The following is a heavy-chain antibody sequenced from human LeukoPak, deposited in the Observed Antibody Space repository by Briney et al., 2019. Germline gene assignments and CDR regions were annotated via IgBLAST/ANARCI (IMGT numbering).Heavy chain of an antibody. D-gene: IGHD1-26*01. CDR1: GGSFSGYY. Sequence: SETLSLTCALYGGSFSGYYWNWIRQPPGKGPEWIGEINDSGSTNYNPSLKGRVTISVDMSKNQFSLKMNSVTAADTAVYYCARGPVLGTTTYFYYWGQGSLVTVSS. J-gene: IGHJ4*02. CDR2: INDSGST. V-gene: IGHV4-34*01. CDR3: ARGPVLGTTTYFYY.